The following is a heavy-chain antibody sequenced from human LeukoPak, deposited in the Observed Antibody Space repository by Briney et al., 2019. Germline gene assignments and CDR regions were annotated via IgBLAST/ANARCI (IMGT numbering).Heavy chain of an antibody. V-gene: IGHV3-48*03. CDR1: GFTFSSYE. Sequence: GGSLRLSCAASGFTFSSYELNWVRHAPGKGLEWVSYISSSGSTIYYADSVKGRFTISRDNAKNSLYLQMNSLRAEDTAVYYCAELGITLIGGVWGKGTTVTISS. CDR2: ISSSGSTI. D-gene: IGHD3-10*02. CDR3: AELGITLIGGV. J-gene: IGHJ6*04.